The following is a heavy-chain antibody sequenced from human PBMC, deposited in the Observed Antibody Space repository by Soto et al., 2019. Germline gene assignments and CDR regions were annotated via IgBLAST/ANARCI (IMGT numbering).Heavy chain of an antibody. J-gene: IGHJ5*02. CDR3: AMEVVVVAATPGSGLDP. D-gene: IGHD2-15*01. CDR2: ISWNSGSI. V-gene: IGHV3-9*01. CDR1: GFTFDAYA. Sequence: EVQLVESGGGLVQPGRSLRLSCAASGFTFDAYAMHWVRQAPGKGLEWVSGISWNSGSIGYADSVKGRFTISRDNAKNSLYLQMNSLRAEDTALYYCAMEVVVVAATPGSGLDPWGQGTLVTVSS.